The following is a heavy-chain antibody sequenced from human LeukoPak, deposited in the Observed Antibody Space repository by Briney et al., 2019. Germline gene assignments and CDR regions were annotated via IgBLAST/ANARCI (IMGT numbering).Heavy chain of an antibody. D-gene: IGHD3-16*01. V-gene: IGHV4-30-2*01. CDR1: GGSISSGGYS. CDR3: ARVSPRVWEIFANYFDY. J-gene: IGHJ4*02. CDR2: IYHSGST. Sequence: PSETLSLTCAVSGGSISSGGYSWSWIRQPPGKGLEWIGYIYHSGSTYYNPSLKSRVTISVDRSKNQFSLKLSSVTAADTAVYYCARVSPRVWEIFANYFDYWGQGTLVTVSS.